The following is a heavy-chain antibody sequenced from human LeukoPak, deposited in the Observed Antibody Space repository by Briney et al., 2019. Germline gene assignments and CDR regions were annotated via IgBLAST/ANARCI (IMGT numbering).Heavy chain of an antibody. CDR3: ARDLAPSGSYYTLYYNYYMDV. CDR2: INPNSGGT. Sequence: ALLKPSCKASVYTFTGYYMPWGRQSPGHGLRCMGWINPNSGGTNYAQKFQGRVNITKDKSISTTNMELSLVIADPTGVSYFARDLAPSGSYYTLYYNYYMDVWGKGTTVTISS. D-gene: IGHD3-10*01. J-gene: IGHJ6*03. V-gene: IGHV1-2*02. CDR1: VYTFTGYY.